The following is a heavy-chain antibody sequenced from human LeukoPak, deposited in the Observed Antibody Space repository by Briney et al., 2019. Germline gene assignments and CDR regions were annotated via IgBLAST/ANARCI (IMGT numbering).Heavy chain of an antibody. CDR2: ISGSGGST. CDR1: GFTFSTYS. CDR3: AKDHQLRYFDWFTESGFDY. J-gene: IGHJ4*02. V-gene: IGHV3-23*01. D-gene: IGHD3-9*01. Sequence: GGSLRLSCAASGFTFSTYSMNWVRQAPGKGLEWVSAISGSGGSTYYADSVKGRFTISRDNSKNTLYLQMNSLRAEDTAVYYCAKDHQLRYFDWFTESGFDYWGQGTLVTVSS.